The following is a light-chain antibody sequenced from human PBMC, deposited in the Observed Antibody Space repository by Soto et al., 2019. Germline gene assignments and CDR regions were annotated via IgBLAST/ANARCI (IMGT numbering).Light chain of an antibody. CDR3: QQYSSFSPIT. CDR2: GAS. Sequence: EIVMTQSPATLSVSPGERATLSCRASQSVSSNLAWYQQKPGQAPRLLIYGASTRATGIPARFSGSGSGTEFTLTISSLQSEDFATYYCQQYSSFSPITFGQGTKVEIK. J-gene: IGKJ1*01. CDR1: QSVSSN. V-gene: IGKV3-15*01.